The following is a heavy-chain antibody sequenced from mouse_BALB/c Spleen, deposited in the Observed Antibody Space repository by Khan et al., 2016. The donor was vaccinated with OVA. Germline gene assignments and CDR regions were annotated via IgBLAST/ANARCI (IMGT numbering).Heavy chain of an antibody. J-gene: IGHJ3*01. D-gene: IGHD2-4*01. V-gene: IGHV2-2*02. Sequence: QVQLQQSGPGLVQPSQSLSITCTVSGFSLTNYGVHWVRQSPGKGLEWLGVIWSVGSTDYNAAFISSLNISKDNSKSQAFFKMNSLQTNDKAIYYCDRNYDYDEGLAYWGQGTLVSVSA. CDR1: GFSLTNYG. CDR3: DRNYDYDEGLAY. CDR2: IWSVGST.